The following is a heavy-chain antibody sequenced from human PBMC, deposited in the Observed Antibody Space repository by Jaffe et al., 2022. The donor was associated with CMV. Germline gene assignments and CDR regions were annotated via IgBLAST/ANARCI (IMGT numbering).Heavy chain of an antibody. J-gene: IGHJ5*02. V-gene: IGHV4-59*08. Sequence: QVQLQESGPGLVKPSETLSLTCTVSGGSISSYYWSWIRQPPGKGLEWIGYIYYSGSTNYNPSLKSRVTISVDTSKNQFSLKLSSVTAADTAVYYCARSGLESGYDPWGQGTLVTVSS. CDR1: GGSISSYY. D-gene: IGHD1-1*01. CDR3: ARSGLESGYDP. CDR2: IYYSGST.